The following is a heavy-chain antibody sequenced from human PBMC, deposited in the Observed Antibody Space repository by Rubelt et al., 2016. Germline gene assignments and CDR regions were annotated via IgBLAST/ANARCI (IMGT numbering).Heavy chain of an antibody. V-gene: IGHV4-34*01. Sequence: EITHRGSTNYNPSLKSRVTISVDKSKNQFSLKLSSVTAADTAVYYCARVDFYGSGSLFDYWGQGTLVTVSS. J-gene: IGHJ4*02. D-gene: IGHD3-10*01. CDR2: ITHRGST. CDR3: ARVDFYGSGSLFDY.